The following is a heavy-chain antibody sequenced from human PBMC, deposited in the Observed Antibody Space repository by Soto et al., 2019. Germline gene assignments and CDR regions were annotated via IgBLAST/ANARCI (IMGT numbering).Heavy chain of an antibody. J-gene: IGHJ4*02. CDR3: TGEVASGY. V-gene: IGHV3-30*03. Sequence: QVQLVESGGGVVQPGRSLRLSCAVSGFTVSTYGMHWVRQAPGKGLEWVAVISRDGGTKYYADSVKGRFTISRDNSRNTLFLEMNSLRGGDRAVYYCTGEVASGYWGQGTLVTVSS. CDR1: GFTVSTYG. D-gene: IGHD2-8*02. CDR2: ISRDGGTK.